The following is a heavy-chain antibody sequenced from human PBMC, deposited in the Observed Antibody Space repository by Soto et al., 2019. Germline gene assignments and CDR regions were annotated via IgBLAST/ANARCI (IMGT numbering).Heavy chain of an antibody. D-gene: IGHD3-10*01. CDR1: GGSISSGDYY. CDR3: ARSPEVRGVIIPSYFDY. J-gene: IGHJ4*02. CDR2: IYYSGST. V-gene: IGHV4-30-4*02. Sequence: SETLSLTCTVSGGSISSGDYYWSWIRQPPGKGLEWIGYIYYSGSTYYNPSLKSRVTISVDTSKNQFSLKLSSVTAADTAVYYCARSPEVRGVIIPSYFDYWGQGTLVTVSS.